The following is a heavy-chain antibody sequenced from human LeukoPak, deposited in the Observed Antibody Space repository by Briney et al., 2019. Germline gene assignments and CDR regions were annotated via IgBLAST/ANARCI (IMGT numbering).Heavy chain of an antibody. CDR1: GFTFSSFW. Sequence: GGSLRLSCAASGFTFSSFWMNWVRQAPGKGLEWVSSISSSSSYIYYADSVKGRFTISRDNAKNSLYLQMNSLRAEDTAVYYCARDFGYYDSSGYYPTFDYWGQGTLVTVSS. CDR3: ARDFGYYDSSGYYPTFDY. CDR2: ISSSSSYI. J-gene: IGHJ4*02. V-gene: IGHV3-21*01. D-gene: IGHD3-22*01.